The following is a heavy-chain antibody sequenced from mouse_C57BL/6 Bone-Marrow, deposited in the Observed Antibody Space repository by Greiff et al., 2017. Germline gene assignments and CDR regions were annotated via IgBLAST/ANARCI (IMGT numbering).Heavy chain of an antibody. J-gene: IGHJ3*01. CDR3: TREGEGEFAY. CDR2: IDPENGDT. V-gene: IGHV14-4*01. Sequence: EVQLMESGAELVRPGASVKLSCTASGYNIKDDYMHWVKQRPEQGLEWIGWIDPENGDTEYASKFPGKATITADTSSNTAFLQLSSLTSEAAAVYFCTREGEGEFAYWGQGTLVTVSA. CDR1: GYNIKDDY.